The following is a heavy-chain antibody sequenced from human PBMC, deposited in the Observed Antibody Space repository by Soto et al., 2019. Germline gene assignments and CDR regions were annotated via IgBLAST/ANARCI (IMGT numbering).Heavy chain of an antibody. J-gene: IGHJ4*02. CDR1: GFTFSSYA. V-gene: IGHV3-23*01. CDR2: ISGSGGST. D-gene: IGHD2-15*01. Sequence: EVQLLESGGGLVQPGGSLRLSCAASGFTFSSYAMSWVRQAPGKGLEWVSAISGSGGSTYYADSVKGRFTISRDNSKNTLYLQMNSLRAEDTAVYYCAKDHDGYCSGGSCYQMIYWDQGTLVTVSS. CDR3: AKDHDGYCSGGSCYQMIY.